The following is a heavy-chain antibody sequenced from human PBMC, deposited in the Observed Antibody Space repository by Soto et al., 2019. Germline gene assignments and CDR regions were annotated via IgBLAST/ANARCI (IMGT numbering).Heavy chain of an antibody. V-gene: IGHV1-69*05. CDR3: VRVLAYPGYTDN. D-gene: IGHD5-12*01. CDR2: IVTIVDTS. CDR1: GGTFSSYA. Sequence: QVQLVQSGAEVRQPASSVKVSCKTSGGTFSSYAITWVRQAPGQGLEWMGGIVTIVDTSPYAQKFQGRVTIHPDEVTSTVYLGLSNLISDDKGVYHCVRVLAYPGYTDNWGQGTLVTVSS. J-gene: IGHJ4*02.